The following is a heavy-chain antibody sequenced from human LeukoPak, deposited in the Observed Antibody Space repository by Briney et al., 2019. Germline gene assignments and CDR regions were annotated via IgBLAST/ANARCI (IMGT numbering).Heavy chain of an antibody. CDR2: IYYSGST. CDR1: GGSISSYY. V-gene: IGHV4-59*01. Sequence: SETLSLTCTVSGGSISSYYWSWIRQPPGKGLEWIGYIYYSGSTNYNPSLKSRVTVSVDTSKNQFSLKLSSVTAADTAVYYCARDGGQWLGTFDPWGQGTLVTVSS. J-gene: IGHJ5*02. CDR3: ARDGGQWLGTFDP. D-gene: IGHD6-19*01.